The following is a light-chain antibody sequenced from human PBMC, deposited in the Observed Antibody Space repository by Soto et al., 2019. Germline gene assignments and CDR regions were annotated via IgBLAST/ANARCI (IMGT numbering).Light chain of an antibody. V-gene: IGLV1-44*01. Sequence: QSVLTQPPSASGTPGQRVTISCSGSSSNIGSNTVNWYQQLPGMAPKLLIYDNNQRPSGVPDRFSGSKSGTSASLAISGLQSEDEADYYCAAWDGSLNVVVFGGGTKVTVL. J-gene: IGLJ2*01. CDR3: AAWDGSLNVVV. CDR2: DNN. CDR1: SSNIGSNT.